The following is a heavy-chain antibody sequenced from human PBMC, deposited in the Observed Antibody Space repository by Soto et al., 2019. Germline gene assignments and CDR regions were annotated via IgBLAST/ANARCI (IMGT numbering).Heavy chain of an antibody. Sequence: QVQLVESGGGVVQPGRSLRVSCAGSGFIFSAYGIHWVRQAPGKGLEWVAVISYDGSNKYYADSVKGRFTISRDNSKNTVYLQMDSLRAEDTAVYYCVKEADTAMVCDIWGQGTMVSVSS. V-gene: IGHV3-30*18. CDR2: ISYDGSNK. J-gene: IGHJ3*02. CDR1: GFIFSAYG. D-gene: IGHD5-18*01. CDR3: VKEADTAMVCDI.